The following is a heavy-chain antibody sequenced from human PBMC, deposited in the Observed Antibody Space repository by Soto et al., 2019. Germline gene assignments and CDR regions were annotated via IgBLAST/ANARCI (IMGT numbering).Heavy chain of an antibody. CDR2: ISPSGGTI. CDR3: VRVGYAYGNDP. J-gene: IGHJ5*02. V-gene: IGHV3-11*01. D-gene: IGHD3-10*01. Sequence: QVQLVESGGGLVKPGGSLRLSCAASGFTFSDYYMSWIRQAPGKGLEWVSYISPSGGTIYYADSVKGRFTLSRDNAKYSLYLQMNSLRAEDTAVYHCVRVGYAYGNDPWGQGTLVAVSS. CDR1: GFTFSDYY.